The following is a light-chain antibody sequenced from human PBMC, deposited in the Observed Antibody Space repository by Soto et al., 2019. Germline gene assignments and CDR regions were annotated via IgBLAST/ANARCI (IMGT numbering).Light chain of an antibody. CDR1: QGLSCD. J-gene: IGKJ5*01. CDR2: AAS. Sequence: DIQLTQSPSFLSASVGDRVTITCRASQGLSCDLAWYQQKPGKAPKLLIYAASTLQSGVPSRFSGSGSGIEFTLAISSLQPEDFATYYCQQLNSYPITFGQGTRLEIK. CDR3: QQLNSYPIT. V-gene: IGKV1-9*01.